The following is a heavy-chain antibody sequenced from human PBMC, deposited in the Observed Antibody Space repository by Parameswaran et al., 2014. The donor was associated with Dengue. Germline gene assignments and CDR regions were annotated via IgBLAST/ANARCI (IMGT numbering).Heavy chain of an antibody. D-gene: IGHD3-22*01. J-gene: IGHJ3*02. V-gene: IGHV3-48*01. Sequence: VRRLQEGLEWVSYISSSSSTIYYADSVKGRFTISRDNAKNSLYLQMNSLRAEDTAVYYCARVDDSDAFDIWGQGTMVTVSS. CDR2: ISSSSSTI. CDR3: ARVDDSDAFDI.